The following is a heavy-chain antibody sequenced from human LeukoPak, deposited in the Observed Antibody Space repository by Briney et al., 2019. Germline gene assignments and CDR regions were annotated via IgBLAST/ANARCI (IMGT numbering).Heavy chain of an antibody. CDR2: INSDSGGT. V-gene: IGHV1-2*02. Sequence: GPSVKVSCKASRYTFIGYYIHWVRQAPGQGPEWMGWINSDSGGTKFAQKFQGSVTLTRDTSVSTVYLELSTLKSDDTAIYYCARAPRGFSSVSFDFWGQGTLVTVSS. CDR3: ARAPRGFSSVSFDF. CDR1: RYTFIGYY. J-gene: IGHJ4*02. D-gene: IGHD3-3*01.